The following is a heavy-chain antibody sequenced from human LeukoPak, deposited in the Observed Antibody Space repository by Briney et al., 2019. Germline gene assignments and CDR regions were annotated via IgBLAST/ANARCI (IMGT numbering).Heavy chain of an antibody. J-gene: IGHJ6*02. D-gene: IGHD6-13*01. CDR3: ARVGYSSSWYYYYYGMDV. V-gene: IGHV4-59*01. CDR2: IYYSGST. CDR1: GGSISSYY. Sequence: SETLSLTCTVSGGSISSYYWSWIRQPPGKGLEWIGYIYYSGSTNYNPSLKSRVTISVDTSKNQFSLKLSSVTAADTAVYYCARVGYSSSWYYYYYGMDVWGQGTTVTVSS.